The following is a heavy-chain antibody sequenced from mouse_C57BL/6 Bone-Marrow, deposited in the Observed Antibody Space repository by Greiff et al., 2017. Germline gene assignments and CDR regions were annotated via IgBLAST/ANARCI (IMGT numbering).Heavy chain of an antibody. J-gene: IGHJ3*01. D-gene: IGHD2-4*01. CDR3: AREGIYYDYSWFAY. CDR1: GYTFTSYW. CDR2: IYPGSGST. V-gene: IGHV1-55*01. Sequence: VQLQQPGAELVKPGASVKMSCNASGYTFTSYWITWVKQRPGQGLEWIGDIYPGSGSTNYNEKFKSKATLTVDTSSSTAYMQLSSLTSEDSAVYYCAREGIYYDYSWFAYWGQGTLVTVSA.